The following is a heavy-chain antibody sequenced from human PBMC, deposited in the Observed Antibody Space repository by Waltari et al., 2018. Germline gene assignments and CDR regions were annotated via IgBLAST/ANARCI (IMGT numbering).Heavy chain of an antibody. CDR2: ISSTGSII. J-gene: IGHJ6*02. D-gene: IGHD2-2*01. V-gene: IGHV3-48*03. Sequence: EVQLVESGGGWVQPGGSLRRSCAASVCTSSSYEMNWVRQAPGKGLEWVSYISSTGSIIYSADPLTLRFTISTDNATTSLYLPMNSLRVEVIVVVPGYAMDVWGQGTTVTVSS. CDR1: VCTSSSYE. CDR3: YAMDV.